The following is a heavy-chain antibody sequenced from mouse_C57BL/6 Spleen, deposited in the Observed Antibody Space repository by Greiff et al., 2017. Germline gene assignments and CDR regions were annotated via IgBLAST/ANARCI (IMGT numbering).Heavy chain of an antibody. CDR1: GYAFSSYW. V-gene: IGHV1-80*01. J-gene: IGHJ3*01. D-gene: IGHD2-14*01. CDR2: IYPGDGDT. Sequence: QVQLQQSGAELVKPGASVKISCKASGYAFSSYWMNWVKQRPGKGLEWIGQIYPGDGDTNYNGKFKGKATLTADKSSSTACMQLSGLTSEDSAVYFCARVLEGRFAYWGQGTLVTVSA. CDR3: ARVLEGRFAY.